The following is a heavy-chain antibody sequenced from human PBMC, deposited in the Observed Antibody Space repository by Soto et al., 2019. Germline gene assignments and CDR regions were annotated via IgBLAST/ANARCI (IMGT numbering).Heavy chain of an antibody. Sequence: SETLSLTCTVSGGSISSSSYYWGWIRQPPGKGLEWIGSIYYSGSTYYNPSLKSRVTISVDTSKNQFSLKLSSVTAADTAVYYCARQSGGNVDTAMGGRYFDYWGQGTLVTVPS. D-gene: IGHD5-18*01. CDR2: IYYSGST. V-gene: IGHV4-39*01. J-gene: IGHJ4*02. CDR1: GGSISSSSYY. CDR3: ARQSGGNVDTAMGGRYFDY.